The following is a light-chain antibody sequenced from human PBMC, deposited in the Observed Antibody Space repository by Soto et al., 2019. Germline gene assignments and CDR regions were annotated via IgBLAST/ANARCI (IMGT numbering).Light chain of an antibody. V-gene: IGLV3-21*02. J-gene: IGLJ3*02. CDR1: NIGSKS. CDR2: VDS. Sequence: SYELTQPPSVSVAPGQTARITCGGNNIGSKSVHWYQQKPGQAPVLVVYVDSDRPSGIPERFSGSNSGNSATLAISRVEAGDEADYYCQVWDGSRGHVVFGGGTQLTVL. CDR3: QVWDGSRGHVV.